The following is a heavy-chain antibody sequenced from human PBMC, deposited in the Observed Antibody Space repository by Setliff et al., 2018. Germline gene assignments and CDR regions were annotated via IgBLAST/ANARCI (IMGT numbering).Heavy chain of an antibody. CDR1: GYTFTDYY. CDR3: ARGGPFSVGATPGGFDY. D-gene: IGHD1-26*01. V-gene: IGHV1-8*02. Sequence: ASVKVSCKASGYTFTDYYIHWVRQAPGQGLEWMGRINPNSGNTGYAQKFQGRVTMTRNTSISTAYMELSSLRSEDTAVYYCARGGPFSVGATPGGFDYWGQGTLVTVSS. CDR2: INPNSGNT. J-gene: IGHJ4*02.